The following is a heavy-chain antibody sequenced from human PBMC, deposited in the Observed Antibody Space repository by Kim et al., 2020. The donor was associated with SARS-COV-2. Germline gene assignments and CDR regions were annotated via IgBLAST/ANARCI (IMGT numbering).Heavy chain of an antibody. CDR1: GGSFSGYY. CDR3: ARGGPITIFGVVITNYYYYGMDV. J-gene: IGHJ6*02. CDR2: INHSGST. D-gene: IGHD3-3*01. V-gene: IGHV4-34*01. Sequence: SETLSLTCAVYGGSFSGYYWSWIRQPPGKGLEWIGEINHSGSTNYNPSLKSRVTISVDTSKNQFSLKLSSVTAADTAVYYCARGGPITIFGVVITNYYYYGMDVWGQGTPVTVSS.